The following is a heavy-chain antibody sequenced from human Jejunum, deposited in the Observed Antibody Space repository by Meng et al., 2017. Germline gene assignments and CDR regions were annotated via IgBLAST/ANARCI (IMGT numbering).Heavy chain of an antibody. J-gene: IGHJ4*02. CDR2: ISMEGDI. V-gene: IGHV3-66*02. D-gene: IGHD3-10*01. Sequence: GESLKISCVASEVSVRSDFMSWVRQAPGKGLECVALISMEGDIYYADSVKGRFTISRDNSKNTLYLQMNSLRTEDTAVYYRARGRGGYWGQGTLVTVSS. CDR1: EVSVRSDF. CDR3: ARGRGGY.